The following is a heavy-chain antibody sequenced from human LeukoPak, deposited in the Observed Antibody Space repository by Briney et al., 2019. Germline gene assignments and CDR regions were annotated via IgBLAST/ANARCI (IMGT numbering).Heavy chain of an antibody. CDR1: GFTFSNAW. V-gene: IGHV3-15*01. J-gene: IGHJ4*02. Sequence: GGSLRLSCAASGFTFSNAWMSWVRQAPGKGLEWVGRIKSKTDGGTTDYTAPVNGRFTISRDDSINTLFLQMNTLKTEDTAVCYCATYNCGSYFYGTIPYWGQGTLVTVSS. CDR3: ATYNCGSYFYGTIPY. CDR2: IKSKTDGGTT. D-gene: IGHD3-10*01.